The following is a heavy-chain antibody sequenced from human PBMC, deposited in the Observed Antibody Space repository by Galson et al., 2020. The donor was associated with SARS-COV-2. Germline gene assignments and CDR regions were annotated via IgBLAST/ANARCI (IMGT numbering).Heavy chain of an antibody. CDR2: INQDGSDK. J-gene: IGHJ4*02. CDR3: ARGTSRQDY. V-gene: IGHV3-7*01. Sequence: GESLKISCAGSGFTFSNYWMTWVRQAPGKGLEWVANINQDGSDKYYVDSVKGRFTISRDNANNSLFLQMNSLSAEDTAVYYCARGTSRQDYWGQGTLVSVSS. CDR1: GFTFSNYW. D-gene: IGHD1-7*01.